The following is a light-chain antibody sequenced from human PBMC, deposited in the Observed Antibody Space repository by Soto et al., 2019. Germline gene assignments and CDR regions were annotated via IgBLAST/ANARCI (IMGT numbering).Light chain of an antibody. CDR3: RQYYKSPRT. J-gene: IGKJ1*01. CDR2: GAS. Sequence: VRTRGPTTLSLSPGEGATLSCRSGQTVGNSLAWYQQKRGQAPRLLIYGASSRATGIPATFGGSGCETFSTLTINRLSYEDFAVYYCRQYYKSPRTFGQGTKVDIK. V-gene: IGKV3-15*01. CDR1: QTVGNS.